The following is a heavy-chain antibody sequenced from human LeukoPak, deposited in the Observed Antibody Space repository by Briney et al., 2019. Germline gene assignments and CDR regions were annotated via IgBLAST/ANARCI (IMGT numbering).Heavy chain of an antibody. J-gene: IGHJ6*03. CDR2: ISISSSYI. D-gene: IGHD4-17*01. Sequence: GRSLRLSCAASGFTFSSYSMNWVRQAPGKGLEWVSSISISSSYIYYADSVKGRFTITRENAKNSLYLQMNRLRAEDTAVYYCARRTAAYYYYYMDVWGKGTTVTISS. V-gene: IGHV3-21*01. CDR1: GFTFSSYS. CDR3: ARRTAAYYYYYMDV.